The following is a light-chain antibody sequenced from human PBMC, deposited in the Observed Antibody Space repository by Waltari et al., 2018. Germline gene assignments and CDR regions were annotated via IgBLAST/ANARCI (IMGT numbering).Light chain of an antibody. CDR1: ALPKKY. V-gene: IGLV3-25*03. J-gene: IGLJ3*02. CDR3: QSADSSGTQKV. CDR2: QAT. Sequence: SYELTQPPSVSVSPGQTARITCSGEALPKKYVYWYQQKPGQAPLIGIHQATERPSGIPERFSGSSSGTTGTLIISGVEADDEADYYCQSADSSGTQKVFGGGTKLTVL.